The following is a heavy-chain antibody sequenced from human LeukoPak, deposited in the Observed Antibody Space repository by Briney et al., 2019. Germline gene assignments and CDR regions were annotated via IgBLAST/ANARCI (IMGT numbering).Heavy chain of an antibody. J-gene: IGHJ4*02. Sequence: ASVKVSCKASGYTFTGYYMHWVRQAPGQGLEWMGWINPNSGGTNYAQKFQGWVTMTRDTSISTAYMELSRLRSDDTAVYYCARGLRGYSSSWYLPYYFDYWGQGTLVTVSS. V-gene: IGHV1-2*04. CDR1: GYTFTGYY. CDR2: INPNSGGT. D-gene: IGHD6-13*01. CDR3: ARGLRGYSSSWYLPYYFDY.